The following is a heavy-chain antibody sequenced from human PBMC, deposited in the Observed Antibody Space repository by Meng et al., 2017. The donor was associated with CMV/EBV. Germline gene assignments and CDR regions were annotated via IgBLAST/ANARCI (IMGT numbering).Heavy chain of an antibody. D-gene: IGHD3-10*01. CDR1: GGSFSGYY. CDR2: INHSGST. CDR3: ARGLWFGELSPFDY. Sequence: GQLQQWGPGLLKPSETLSLTCAVYGGSFSGYYWSWIRQPPGKGLEWIGEINHSGSTNYNPSLKSRVTISVDTSKNQFSLKLSSVTAADTAVYYCARGLWFGELSPFDYWGQGTLVTVAS. V-gene: IGHV4-34*01. J-gene: IGHJ4*02.